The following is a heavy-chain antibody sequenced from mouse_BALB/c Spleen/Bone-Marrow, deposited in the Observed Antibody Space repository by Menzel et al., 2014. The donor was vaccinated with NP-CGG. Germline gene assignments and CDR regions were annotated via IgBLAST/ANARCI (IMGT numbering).Heavy chain of an antibody. CDR1: GLTFSEYY. CDR3: AADIDYGSDGAGTMDY. CDR2: IRNKPYADTT. Sequence: EVHGMQSAPPLLQPPRPLTLSRAPSGLTFSEYYTTWVRQPPPTALEWLGFIRNKPYADTTEYSPSVKVRLTISSDTPQSILYLQMNALRAEDSGTYYCAADIDYGSDGAGTMDYWRQGPSVTVSS. V-gene: IGHV7-3*02. J-gene: IGHJ4*01. D-gene: IGHD2-1*01.